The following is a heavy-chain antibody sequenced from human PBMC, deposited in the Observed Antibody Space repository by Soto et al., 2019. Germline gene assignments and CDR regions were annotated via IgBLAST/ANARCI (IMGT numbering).Heavy chain of an antibody. V-gene: IGHV4-61*01. CDR2: IYYSGST. J-gene: IGHJ4*02. CDR1: GGSVSSGSYY. D-gene: IGHD6-19*01. Sequence: LSLTCTVSGGSVSSGSYYWSWIRQPPGKGLEWIGYIYYSGSTNYNPSLKSRVTISVDTSKNQFSLKLSSVTAADTAVYYCAREAVAGTDTFDYWGQGAPVTVSS. CDR3: AREAVAGTDTFDY.